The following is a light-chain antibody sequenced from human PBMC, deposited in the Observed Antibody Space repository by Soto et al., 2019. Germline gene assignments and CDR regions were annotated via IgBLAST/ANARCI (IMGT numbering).Light chain of an antibody. CDR3: QQYNNSPPLT. J-gene: IGKJ4*01. CDR1: QSVSSN. CDR2: GAS. Sequence: EIVMTQSPATLSVSPGERATLSCRASQSVSSNLAGYQQKPGQAPRLLIYGASTRATGIPARFSGSGSGTDFTLTISSLQSEDFAVYYCQQYNNSPPLTFGGGTKVEIK. V-gene: IGKV3-15*01.